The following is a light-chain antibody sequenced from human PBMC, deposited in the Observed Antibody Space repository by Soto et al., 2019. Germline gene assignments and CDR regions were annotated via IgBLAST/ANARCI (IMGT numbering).Light chain of an antibody. J-gene: IGKJ1*01. CDR1: QSISSW. V-gene: IGKV1-5*03. CDR3: QQYNSYPWT. Sequence: DIQMTQSPSTLSASVGDRVTITCRASQSISSWLAWYQQKTGKAPKLLMYKASSLESGVPSRFSGSGSGTEFTLTISSLQPDDFATYYCQQYNSYPWTFGQGTNVEIK. CDR2: KAS.